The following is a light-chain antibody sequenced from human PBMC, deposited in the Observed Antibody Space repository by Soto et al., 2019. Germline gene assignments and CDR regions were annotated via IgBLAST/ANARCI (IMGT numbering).Light chain of an antibody. V-gene: IGKV3-15*01. CDR1: QSVSSN. Sequence: SPGSLSLTPGETATLSCRASQSVSSNLAWYQQKPGQAPRLLIYGASTRATGIPARFSGSGSGTEFTLTISSLQSEDFAVYYCQQYNNWPPWTFGQGTKVDIK. J-gene: IGKJ1*01. CDR3: QQYNNWPPWT. CDR2: GAS.